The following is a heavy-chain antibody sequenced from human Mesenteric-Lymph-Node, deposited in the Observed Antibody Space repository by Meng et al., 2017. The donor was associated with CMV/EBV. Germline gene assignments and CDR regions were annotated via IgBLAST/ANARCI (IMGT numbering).Heavy chain of an antibody. CDR1: GFTFSNYW. D-gene: IGHD4-17*01. CDR3: AKKWGSGDLGYFDY. V-gene: IGHV3-74*01. CDR2: VNSDGSTT. J-gene: IGHJ4*02. Sequence: GESLKISCAASGFTFSNYWMHWVRQAPGKGLVWVSRVNSDGSTTNYADSVKGRFIISRDNAENTLYLQMNSLRAEDTAVYYCAKKWGSGDLGYFDYWGQGTLVTVSS.